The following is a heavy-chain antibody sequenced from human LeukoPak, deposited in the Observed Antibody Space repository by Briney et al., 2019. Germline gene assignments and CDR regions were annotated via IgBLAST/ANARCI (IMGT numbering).Heavy chain of an antibody. CDR2: IRYDGSDK. V-gene: IGHV3-30*02. Sequence: PGGSLRLSCAASRFPFASYGMHWVRQAPGKGLEWVAFIRYDGSDKYYADSVRGRFTISRDNSKKTLSLQMTTLRPDDTAVYYCVRDSTVGAAYFDLWGQGALVAVSS. CDR1: RFPFASYG. J-gene: IGHJ4*02. D-gene: IGHD6-13*01. CDR3: VRDSTVGAAYFDL.